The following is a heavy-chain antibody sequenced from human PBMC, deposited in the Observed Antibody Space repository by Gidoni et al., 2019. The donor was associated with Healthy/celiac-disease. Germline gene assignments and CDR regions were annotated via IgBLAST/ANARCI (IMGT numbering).Heavy chain of an antibody. Sequence: QVQLVEPGGGVVQPGRSLRLSCAASGFPFSSYGMHWVRQAPGKGLEWVAVIWYDGSNKYYADSVKGRFTISRDNSKNTLYLQMNSLRAEDTAVYYCARDPFELGYYDSREVMDVWGQGTTVTVSS. D-gene: IGHD3-22*01. V-gene: IGHV3-33*01. J-gene: IGHJ6*02. CDR1: GFPFSSYG. CDR3: ARDPFELGYYDSREVMDV. CDR2: IWYDGSNK.